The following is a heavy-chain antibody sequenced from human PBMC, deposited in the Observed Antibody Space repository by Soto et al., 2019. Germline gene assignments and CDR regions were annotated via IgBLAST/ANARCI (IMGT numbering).Heavy chain of an antibody. CDR1: GGSISSYY. CDR3: ARTDSDYGDYSIDY. J-gene: IGHJ4*02. Sequence: ASETLSLTCTVSGGSISSYYWSWIRQPPGKGLEWIGYIYYSGSTNYNPSLKSRVTISVDTSKNQFSLKLSSVTAADTAVYYCARTDSDYGDYSIDYWGQGTLVTVSS. CDR2: IYYSGST. V-gene: IGHV4-59*01. D-gene: IGHD4-17*01.